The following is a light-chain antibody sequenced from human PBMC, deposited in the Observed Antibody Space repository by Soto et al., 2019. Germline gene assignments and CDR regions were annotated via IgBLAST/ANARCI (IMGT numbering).Light chain of an antibody. V-gene: IGLV2-14*01. CDR3: SSYTTTSAVI. CDR2: EVS. Sequence: QSALTQPASVSGSPGQSITISCTGTSSDVGGYNYVSWYQQHPGKAPKVMIFEVSNRPSGVSNRFSGSKSGNRASLTISGLQTEDEAVYYCSSYTTTSAVIFGGGTKVTVL. CDR1: SSDVGGYNY. J-gene: IGLJ2*01.